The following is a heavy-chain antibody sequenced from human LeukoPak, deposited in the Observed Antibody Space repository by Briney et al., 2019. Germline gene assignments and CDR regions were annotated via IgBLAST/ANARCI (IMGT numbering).Heavy chain of an antibody. Sequence: PGGSLRLSCAASGFTFSSYGMHWVRQAPGKGLEWVAFIRYDGSNKYYADSVKGRFTISRDNSKNTLYPQMNSLRAEDTAVYYCATIEIAAARTISPWGQGTLVTVSS. CDR3: ATIEIAAARTISP. D-gene: IGHD6-13*01. CDR2: IRYDGSNK. V-gene: IGHV3-30*02. J-gene: IGHJ5*02. CDR1: GFTFSSYG.